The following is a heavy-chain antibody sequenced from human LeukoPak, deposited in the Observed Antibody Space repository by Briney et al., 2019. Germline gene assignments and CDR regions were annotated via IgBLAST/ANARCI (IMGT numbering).Heavy chain of an antibody. Sequence: GRSLRLSCAASGFTFDDYAMHWVRQAPGKGLEWVSGISWNSGSTGYADSVKGRFTISRDNAKNSLYLQMNSLRAEDTALYHCARDRGYSYGFGDYFDYWGQGTLVTVSS. V-gene: IGHV3-9*01. CDR2: ISWNSGST. D-gene: IGHD5-18*01. CDR1: GFTFDDYA. J-gene: IGHJ4*02. CDR3: ARDRGYSYGFGDYFDY.